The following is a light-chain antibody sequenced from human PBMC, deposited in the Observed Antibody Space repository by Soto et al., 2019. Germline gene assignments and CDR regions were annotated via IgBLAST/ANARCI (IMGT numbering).Light chain of an antibody. Sequence: VLTQSPVTLSLSPGETASLSCRASHSANNYLAWYQQKPGQAPRLLIYDATRRATGIPARFSGSGSGTDFTLTTSSLEPEDFAVYYCHLSDDWPPIYTFGQGTRLEI. CDR1: HSANNY. V-gene: IGKV3-11*01. J-gene: IGKJ2*01. CDR2: DAT. CDR3: HLSDDWPPIYT.